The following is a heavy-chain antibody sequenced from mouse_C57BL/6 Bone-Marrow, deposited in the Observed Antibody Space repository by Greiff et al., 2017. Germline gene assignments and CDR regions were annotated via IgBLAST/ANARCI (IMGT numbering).Heavy chain of an antibody. CDR1: GYTFTSYW. CDR2: IDPSDSYT. J-gene: IGHJ3*01. V-gene: IGHV1-69*01. D-gene: IGHD1-1*01. Sequence: VQLQQPGAELVMPGASVKLSCKASGYTFTSYWMHWVKQRPGQGLEWIGEIDPSDSYTNYNQKFKGKSTLTVDKSSSTAYMQLSSLTSEDSAVYYCAKKGDYGREGFAYWGQGTLVTVSA. CDR3: AKKGDYGREGFAY.